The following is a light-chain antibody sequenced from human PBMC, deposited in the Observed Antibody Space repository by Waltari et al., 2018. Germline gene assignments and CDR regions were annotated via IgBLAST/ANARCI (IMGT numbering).Light chain of an antibody. V-gene: IGLV2-23*01. CDR2: EGS. Sequence: QSALTQPASVSGSPGQSITISCTGTSSDIGSYNLVSCDQQHPGKGPKLMIYEGSKRPSGVSDRFSGSKSGNTASLTISGLQAEDEGDYYCTSYAGSHNSAFGGGTKLTVL. J-gene: IGLJ3*02. CDR1: SSDIGSYNL. CDR3: TSYAGSHNSA.